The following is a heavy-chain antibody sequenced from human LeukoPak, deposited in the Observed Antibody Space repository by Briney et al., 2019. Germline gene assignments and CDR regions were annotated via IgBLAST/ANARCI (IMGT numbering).Heavy chain of an antibody. V-gene: IGHV3-7*01. CDR3: AKNSGSHP. CDR2: IKQDGSEK. J-gene: IGHJ5*02. D-gene: IGHD3-10*01. CDR1: GFTFSTYW. Sequence: PGGSLRLSCAASGFTFSTYWMTWVRQAPGKGLEWVANIKQDGSEKYYVDSVKGRFTISRDNAKDSLYLQMNSLRAEDTAVYYCAKNSGSHPWGQGTLVTVSS.